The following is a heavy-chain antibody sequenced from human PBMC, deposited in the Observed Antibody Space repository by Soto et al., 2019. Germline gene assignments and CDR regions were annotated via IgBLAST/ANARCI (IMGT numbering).Heavy chain of an antibody. CDR2: INHRGST. D-gene: IGHD1-1*01. J-gene: IGHJ5*01. CDR1: GASFSGYD. V-gene: IGHV4-34*01. Sequence: SETLSLTGSVHGASFSGYDWSWIRQPPRKGLEWSGEINHRGSTNYNPSLRRRVTISVDTSKNQFSLKVTSVTAAYTAVYFFFIWNGNELDLIDFRGLGTLVPVSA. CDR3: FIWNGNELDLIDF.